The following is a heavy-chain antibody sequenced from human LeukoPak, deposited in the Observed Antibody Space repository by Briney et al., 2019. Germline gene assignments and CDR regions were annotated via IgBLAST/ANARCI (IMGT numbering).Heavy chain of an antibody. V-gene: IGHV3-21*01. D-gene: IGHD4-23*01. CDR1: GFTFSSYS. CDR3: ARDGIRWSKQSYFDY. CDR2: ISSSSSYI. J-gene: IGHJ4*02. Sequence: GGSLRLSCAASGFTFSSYSMNWVRQAPGKGLEWVSSISSSSSYIYYADSVKGRFTISRDNAKNSLYLQMNSLRAEDTALYYCARDGIRWSKQSYFDYWGQGTLVTVSS.